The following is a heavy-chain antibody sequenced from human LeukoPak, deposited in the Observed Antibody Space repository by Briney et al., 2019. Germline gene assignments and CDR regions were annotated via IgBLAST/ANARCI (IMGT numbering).Heavy chain of an antibody. D-gene: IGHD4-17*01. J-gene: IGHJ4*02. CDR2: NNHSGST. V-gene: IGHV4-34*01. CDR1: GGSFSGYY. CDR3: ATDYGDTSGFDY. Sequence: SETLSLTCAVYGGSFSGYYWSWIRQPPGKGLEWIGENNHSGSTNYNPSLKSRVTISVDTSKNQFSLKLSSVTAADTAVYYCATDYGDTSGFDYWGQGTLVTVSS.